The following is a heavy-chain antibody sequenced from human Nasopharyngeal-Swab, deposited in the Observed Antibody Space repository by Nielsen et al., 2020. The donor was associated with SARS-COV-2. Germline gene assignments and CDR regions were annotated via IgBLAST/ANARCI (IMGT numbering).Heavy chain of an antibody. CDR1: GFTFSSYS. V-gene: IGHV3-21*01. J-gene: IGHJ5*02. CDR2: ISSSSSYI. D-gene: IGHD6-19*01. Sequence: GGSLRLSCAASGFTFSSYSMNWVRQAPGKGLEWVSSISSSSSYIYYADSVKGRFTISRDNAKNSLYLQMNSLRAEDTAVYYCARVTTLIAVAGTVIDPLGQGTLVTVSS. CDR3: ARVTTLIAVAGTVIDP.